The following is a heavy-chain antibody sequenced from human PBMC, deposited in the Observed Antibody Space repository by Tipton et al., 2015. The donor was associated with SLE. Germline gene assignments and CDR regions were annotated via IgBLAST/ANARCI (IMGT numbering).Heavy chain of an antibody. Sequence: LRLSCAVYDGSFSGYYWSWIRQPPGKGLEWIGEINHSGSTNYNPSLKSRVTISVDTSKNQFSLKLSSVTAADTAVYYCARGDLTVADYWGQGTLVTVSS. D-gene: IGHD7-27*01. CDR2: INHSGST. V-gene: IGHV4-34*01. CDR3: ARGDLTVADY. J-gene: IGHJ4*02. CDR1: DGSFSGYY.